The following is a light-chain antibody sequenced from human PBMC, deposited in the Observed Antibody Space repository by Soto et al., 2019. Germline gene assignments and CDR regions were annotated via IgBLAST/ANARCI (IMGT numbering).Light chain of an antibody. Sequence: IVMTQSPATLSVSPWERDNLYCRASQSISSNLAWYQQKPGQAPRLLMFRTSSRATGFPARFSGSGSGTEFNLTISSLQSEDFGVYYCQQYNNWPRATFGGGTKVDIK. V-gene: IGKV3-15*01. CDR2: RTS. CDR3: QQYNNWPRAT. CDR1: QSISSN. J-gene: IGKJ4*01.